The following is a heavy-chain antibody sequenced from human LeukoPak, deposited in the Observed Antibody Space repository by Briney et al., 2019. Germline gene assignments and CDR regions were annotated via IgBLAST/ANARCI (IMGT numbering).Heavy chain of an antibody. Sequence: GSLRLSCAASGFTFSSYAMSWVRPAPGKGLEWVAVISYDGSNKYYADSVKGRFTISRDNSKNTLYLQMNSLRAEDTAVYYCARDRTVGATPGNLAYWGQGTLVTVSS. CDR1: GFTFSSYA. CDR2: ISYDGSNK. CDR3: ARDRTVGATPGNLAY. D-gene: IGHD1-26*01. V-gene: IGHV3-30-3*01. J-gene: IGHJ4*02.